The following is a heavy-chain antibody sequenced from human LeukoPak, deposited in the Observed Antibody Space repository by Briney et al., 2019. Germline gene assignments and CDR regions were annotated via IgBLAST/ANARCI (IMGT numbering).Heavy chain of an antibody. V-gene: IGHV1-2*02. J-gene: IGHJ5*02. Sequence: GASVKVSCKASGYTFTGYYMHWVRQAPGQGLEWMGWINPNSGGTNYAQKFQDRVTMTRNTSISTAYMELSSLRSEDTAVYYCARDFFNSYDRGTWGQGTLVTVSS. CDR2: INPNSGGT. CDR3: ARDFFNSYDRGT. D-gene: IGHD3-22*01. CDR1: GYTFTGYY.